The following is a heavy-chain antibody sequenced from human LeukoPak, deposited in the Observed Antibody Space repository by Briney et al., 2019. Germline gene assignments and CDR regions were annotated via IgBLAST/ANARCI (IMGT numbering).Heavy chain of an antibody. CDR2: IYYSGST. J-gene: IGHJ4*02. V-gene: IGHV4-59*13. CDR1: GGSISSYY. D-gene: IGHD1-26*01. Sequence: SETLSLTCTVSGGSISSYYWSWIRHPQGRGWGWMGYIYYSGSTNYNPSLKSRVTISVDTSKNQFSLKLSSVTAADTAVYYCARGKWYSGSYPAFDYWGQGTLVTVSS. CDR3: ARGKWYSGSYPAFDY.